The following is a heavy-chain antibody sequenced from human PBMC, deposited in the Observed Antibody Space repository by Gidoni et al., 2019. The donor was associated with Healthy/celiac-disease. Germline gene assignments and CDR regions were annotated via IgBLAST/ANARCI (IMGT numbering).Heavy chain of an antibody. CDR3: ARLYDTDQGE. D-gene: IGHD3-9*01. CDR2: IDPSDSYT. CDR1: GYSFTSYW. J-gene: IGHJ4*02. V-gene: IGHV5-10-1*03. Sequence: DVQLVQSGAEVEKPGESLRISCKVSGYSFTSYWISCVRQIPGKGLEWMGSIDPSDSYTNYSPALQGHVTIAADKSISTAYLQWSSLKASDTAMYYCARLYDTDQGEWGQGTLVTVSS.